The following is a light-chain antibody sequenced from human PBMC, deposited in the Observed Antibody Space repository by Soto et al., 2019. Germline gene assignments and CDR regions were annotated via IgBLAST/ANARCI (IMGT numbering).Light chain of an antibody. Sequence: DIVMTQSPATLSVSPGERATLSCRTSQSVGSSLAWYQQKPGQAHRLLIYGTYTRATGIPARFSGSGSGTEFTLTITSLQSEDFALYYCHHYDIWPPLTFGGGTKVEIK. CDR3: HHYDIWPPLT. J-gene: IGKJ4*01. CDR1: QSVGSS. V-gene: IGKV3-15*01. CDR2: GTY.